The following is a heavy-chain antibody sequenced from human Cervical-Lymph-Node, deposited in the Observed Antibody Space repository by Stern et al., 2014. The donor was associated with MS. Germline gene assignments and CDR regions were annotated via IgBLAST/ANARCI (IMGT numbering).Heavy chain of an antibody. Sequence: QLQLQESGPGLVKPSETLSLTCTVSGGSISSSPYYWAWIRQPPGKGLEWIGNIYYGGNTYYNPSLKSRVTISVDTPKNHFSPTLSSVTAADTAVYYCAKHPVRDGPNYYYGMDVWGQGTTVTVSS. CDR3: AKHPVRDGPNYYYGMDV. D-gene: IGHD2-21*02. CDR1: GGSISSSPYY. J-gene: IGHJ6*02. V-gene: IGHV4-39*01. CDR2: IYYGGNT.